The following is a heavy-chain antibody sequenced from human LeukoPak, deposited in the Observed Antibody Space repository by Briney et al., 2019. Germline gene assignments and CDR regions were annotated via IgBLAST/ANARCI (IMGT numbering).Heavy chain of an antibody. Sequence: GASVSVSCKASGYTFTIYGMSCVRQAPGQGLEWMVWISAYNCNTNYAQKLQGRVTMTTDTSTSTAYMDLRSVRSDDPAVYYCATVPDFPLLWFGDYLDPPSSTFDYWGQGTLVTVSS. J-gene: IGHJ4*02. CDR1: GYTFTIYG. CDR3: ATVPDFPLLWFGDYLDPPSSTFDY. V-gene: IGHV1-18*01. CDR2: ISAYNCNT. D-gene: IGHD3-10*01.